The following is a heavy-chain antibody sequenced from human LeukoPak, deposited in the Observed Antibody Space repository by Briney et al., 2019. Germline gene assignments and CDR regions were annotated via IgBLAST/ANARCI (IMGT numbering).Heavy chain of an antibody. V-gene: IGHV3-66*01. CDR2: IHIGNST. CDR1: GFTVSSND. J-gene: IGHJ4*02. D-gene: IGHD3/OR15-3a*01. CDR3: AADWPLDY. Sequence: GESLRLSCAASGFTVSSNDMNWVRQAPGKGLEWVSIIHIGNSTYYAGSVKGRFTISRDNSKNTLYLQMNSLRAEDTAVYYCAADWPLDYWGQGTLVTVSS.